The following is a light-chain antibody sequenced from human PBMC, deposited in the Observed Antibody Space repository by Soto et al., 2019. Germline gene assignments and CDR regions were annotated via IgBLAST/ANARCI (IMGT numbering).Light chain of an antibody. CDR3: QQYNSYAYT. V-gene: IGKV1-5*03. Sequence: DIPMTQSPSTLSASVGDRVTITCRASQSISSWLAWYQQKPGKAPKLLIYKASSLESGVPSRFSGSGSGTECTLTISSLQPYDFATYYCQQYNSYAYTFGQGTKLEIK. CDR2: KAS. J-gene: IGKJ2*01. CDR1: QSISSW.